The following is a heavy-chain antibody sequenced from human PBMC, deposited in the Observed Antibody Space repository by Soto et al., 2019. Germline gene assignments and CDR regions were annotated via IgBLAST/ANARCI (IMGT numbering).Heavy chain of an antibody. CDR2: INPKSGGT. D-gene: IGHD5-12*01. Sequence: QVQMVQYGAEVKKPGASVKVSCKASGNSFTGYYVHWVRQAPGQGLEWMGWINPKSGGTKYAQKFQGRVTMTRDTSINTAYMELSSLRSDDTAVYFCARDGVVPTMDWGQGTLVTVSS. J-gene: IGHJ4*02. CDR3: ARDGVVPTMD. V-gene: IGHV1-2*02. CDR1: GNSFTGYY.